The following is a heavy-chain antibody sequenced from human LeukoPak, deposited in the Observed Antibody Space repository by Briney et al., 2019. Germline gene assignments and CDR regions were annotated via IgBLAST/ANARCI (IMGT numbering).Heavy chain of an antibody. Sequence: QPGGSLRLSCAASGFTFISYGMHWVRQAPGKGLEWVAFIRYDGSNKYYADSVKGRFTISRDNSKNTLYLQMNSLRAEDTAVYYCAKGVRFLEWLPFDPWGQGTLVTVSS. V-gene: IGHV3-30*02. CDR1: GFTFISYG. D-gene: IGHD3-3*01. CDR2: IRYDGSNK. CDR3: AKGVRFLEWLPFDP. J-gene: IGHJ5*02.